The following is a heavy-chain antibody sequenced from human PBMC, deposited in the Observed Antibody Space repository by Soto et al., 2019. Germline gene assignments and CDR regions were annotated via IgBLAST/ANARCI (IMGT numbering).Heavy chain of an antibody. V-gene: IGHV3-23*01. J-gene: IGHJ4*02. CDR1: GFTLSDYY. CDR3: AKDRLAGGFDY. D-gene: IGHD3-16*01. CDR2: VSASAGTT. Sequence: PGGSLRLSCAASGFTLSDYYMSWIRQAPGKGLEWVSLVSASAGTTYYTDSVKGRFTISRDNSRNTVYLQMNSLRADDTAVYYCAKDRLAGGFDYWGQGTLVTVSS.